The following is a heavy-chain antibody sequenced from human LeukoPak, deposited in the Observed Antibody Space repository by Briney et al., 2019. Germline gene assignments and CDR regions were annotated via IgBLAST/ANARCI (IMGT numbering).Heavy chain of an antibody. J-gene: IGHJ4*02. V-gene: IGHV3-33*01. Sequence: PGGSLRLSCAASGFTFSSYGMHWVRQAPGKGLEWVAVIWYDGSNKYYADSVKGRFTISRDNAKNSVYLQMNSLRAEDTAVYYCARDDPSMIAALHYWGQGTLVTVSS. CDR1: GFTFSSYG. CDR3: ARDDPSMIAALHY. D-gene: IGHD6-6*01. CDR2: IWYDGSNK.